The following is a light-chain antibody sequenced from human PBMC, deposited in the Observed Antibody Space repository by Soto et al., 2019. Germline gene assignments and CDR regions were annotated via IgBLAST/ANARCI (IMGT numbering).Light chain of an antibody. V-gene: IGKV3-11*01. CDR2: DAS. Sequence: EVGWTQTPGPLSLSPGERATPSLRASQSVSGFLAWFQQKPGQAPRLLIYDASKRATGIPARFSGSGFGTDYTLTISSLEPEDFAVYYCQQRSKWRTFGQGAKVAIK. J-gene: IGKJ1*01. CDR3: QQRSKWRT. CDR1: QSVSGF.